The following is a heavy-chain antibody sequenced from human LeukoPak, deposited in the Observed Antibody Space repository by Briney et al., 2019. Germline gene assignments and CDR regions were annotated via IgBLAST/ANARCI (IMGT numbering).Heavy chain of an antibody. CDR1: GYTFTDYY. CDR2: VDPEDGET. CDR3: ATAPYYYGSGSYYSFRFDY. J-gene: IGHJ4*02. D-gene: IGHD3-10*01. V-gene: IGHV1-69-2*01. Sequence: ASVKISCKVSGYTFTDYYMHWVQQAPGKGLEWMGLVDPEDGETIYAEEFQGRVTITADTSTDTAYMELSSLRSEDTAVYYCATAPYYYGSGSYYSFRFDYWGQGTLVTVSS.